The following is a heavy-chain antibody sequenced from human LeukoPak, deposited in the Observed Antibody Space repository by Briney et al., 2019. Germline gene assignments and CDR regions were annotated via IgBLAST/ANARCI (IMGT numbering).Heavy chain of an antibody. CDR3: ATSRYSSSWYPYYGMDV. Sequence: ASVKVSCKVSGYTLTELSMHWVRQAPGKGLEWTGGFDPEDGETIYAQKFQGRVTMTEDTSTDTAYMELSSLRSEDTAVYYCATSRYSSSWYPYYGMDVWGQGTTVTVSS. D-gene: IGHD6-13*01. V-gene: IGHV1-24*01. J-gene: IGHJ6*02. CDR1: GYTLTELS. CDR2: FDPEDGET.